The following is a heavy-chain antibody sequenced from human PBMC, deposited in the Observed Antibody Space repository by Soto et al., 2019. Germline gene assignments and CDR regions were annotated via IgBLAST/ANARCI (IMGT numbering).Heavy chain of an antibody. V-gene: IGHV4-31*03. CDR1: GGSISSGGYY. D-gene: IGHD2-2*02. J-gene: IGHJ6*02. CDR2: IYYSGST. Sequence: PSETLSLTCTVSGGSISSGGYYWSWIRQHPGKGLEWIGYIYYSGSTYYNPSLKSRVTISVDTSKNQFSLKLSSVTAADTAVYYCASRYCSSTSCYTGYYGMDVWDQGTTVTVSS. CDR3: ASRYCSSTSCYTGYYGMDV.